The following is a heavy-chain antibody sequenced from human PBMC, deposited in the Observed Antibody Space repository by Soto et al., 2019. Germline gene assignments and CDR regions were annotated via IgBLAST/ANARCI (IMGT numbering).Heavy chain of an antibody. J-gene: IGHJ4*02. V-gene: IGHV1-58*01. CDR1: GFTFSRSA. Sequence: SVKVSCKASGFTFSRSAVQWVRQARGQRLEWIGWIVVGSGNTNYAQKVQGRVTITRDMSTSTAYMELSSLRPEDTAVYCCATAGDFLSGYYLLDYWGQGTLVTVSS. CDR2: IVVGSGNT. CDR3: ATAGDFLSGYYLLDY. D-gene: IGHD3-3*01.